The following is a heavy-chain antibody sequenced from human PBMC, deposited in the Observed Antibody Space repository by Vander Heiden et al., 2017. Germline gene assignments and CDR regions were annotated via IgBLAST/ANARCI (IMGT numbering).Heavy chain of an antibody. CDR3: AKDLDSSGYYLVGGDY. CDR1: GFTFSSYA. CDR2: ISGSGGST. Sequence: EVQLLEAGGGLVQPGGYLRLSCAASGFTFSSYAMSWVRQAAGKGLEWVSAISGSGGSTYYADSVKGRFTISRDNSKNTLYLQMNSLRAEDTAVYYCAKDLDSSGYYLVGGDYWGQGTLVTVSS. J-gene: IGHJ4*02. D-gene: IGHD3-22*01. V-gene: IGHV3-23*01.